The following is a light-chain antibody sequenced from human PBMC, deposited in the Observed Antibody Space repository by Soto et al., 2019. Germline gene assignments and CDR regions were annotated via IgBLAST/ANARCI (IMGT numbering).Light chain of an antibody. CDR2: SNS. J-gene: IGLJ2*01. Sequence: QPVLTQPPSASGTPGQRVTISCSGDMTNIGTNTVNWYQQLPGTAPKVLIYSNSQRPSGVPDRFSGSRSGTSASLAISGLQSEDEADYYCAAWDGSLNGVLFGGGTKLTVL. CDR1: MTNIGTNT. V-gene: IGLV1-44*01. CDR3: AAWDGSLNGVL.